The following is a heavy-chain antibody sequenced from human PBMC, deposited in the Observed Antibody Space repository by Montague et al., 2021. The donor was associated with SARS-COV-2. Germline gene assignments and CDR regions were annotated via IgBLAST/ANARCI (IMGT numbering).Heavy chain of an antibody. CDR2: INHSGST. CDR3: ARVRAVPAAMRIFSLGRSYYGMDV. Sequence: SETLSRTCVVSGDSISTDNWWTWVRQPPGKGLEWIGEINHSGSTNYNPSLKSRVTISVDTSKNQFSLKLSSVTAADTAVYYCARVRAVPAAMRIFSLGRSYYGMDVWGQGTTVTVSS. CDR1: GDSISTDNW. J-gene: IGHJ6*02. V-gene: IGHV4-4*02. D-gene: IGHD2-2*01.